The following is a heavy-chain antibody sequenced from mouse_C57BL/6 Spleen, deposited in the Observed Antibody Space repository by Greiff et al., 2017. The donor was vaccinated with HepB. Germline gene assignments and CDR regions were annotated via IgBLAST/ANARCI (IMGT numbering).Heavy chain of an antibody. CDR1: GYTFTSYW. Sequence: QVHVKQPGAELVRPGSSVKLSCKASGYTFTSYWMHWVKQRPIQGLEWIGNIDPSDSETHYNQKFKDKATLTVDKSSSTAYMQLSSLTSEDSAVYYCARTLDSSGYGWFAYWGQGTLVTVSA. D-gene: IGHD3-2*02. CDR3: ARTLDSSGYGWFAY. J-gene: IGHJ3*01. V-gene: IGHV1-52*01. CDR2: IDPSDSET.